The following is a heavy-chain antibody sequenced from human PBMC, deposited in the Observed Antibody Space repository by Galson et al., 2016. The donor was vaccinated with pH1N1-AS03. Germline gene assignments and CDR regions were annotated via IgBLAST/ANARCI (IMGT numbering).Heavy chain of an antibody. V-gene: IGHV4-31*03. CDR1: GGPISSGSYY. CDR2: IYYSGST. D-gene: IGHD2-15*01. Sequence: TLSLTCSVSGGPISSGSYYWTWIRQHPVKGLEWIGYIYYSGSTYYNPSLKTRVTISRDTSKNHFSLKLTSVTAADTAVYYCARVRHGSGGRYFFDYWAREPWSPSPQ. J-gene: IGHJ4*02. CDR3: ARVRHGSGGRYFFDY.